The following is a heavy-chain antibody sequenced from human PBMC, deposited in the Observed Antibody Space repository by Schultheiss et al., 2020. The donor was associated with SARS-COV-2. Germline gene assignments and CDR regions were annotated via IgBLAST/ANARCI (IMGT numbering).Heavy chain of an antibody. D-gene: IGHD3-22*01. CDR3: ARTLPDSSGSYWFDP. J-gene: IGHJ5*02. CDR1: GFTFSSYA. V-gene: IGHV3-33*08. Sequence: GGSLRLSCAASGFTFSSYAMTWVRQAPGKGLEWVAVIWYDGSNKYYADSVKGRFTISRHNSKNTLYLQMNSLRAEDTAVYYCARTLPDSSGSYWFDPWGQGTLVTVSS. CDR2: IWYDGSNK.